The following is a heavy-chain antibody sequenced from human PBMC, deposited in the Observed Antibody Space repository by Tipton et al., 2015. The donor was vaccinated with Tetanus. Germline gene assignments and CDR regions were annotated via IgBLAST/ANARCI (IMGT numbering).Heavy chain of an antibody. V-gene: IGHV4-31*03. CDR2: IYYSGST. Sequence: LRLSCTVSGGSISGSPYFWNWIRQQPGKGPEWIGYIYYSGSTYYNPSLKSRVTISVDTSKNQFSLKMNSVTAADTAVYYCAKDQGGGRVVRLNWFDPWGQGTLVTVSS. J-gene: IGHJ5*02. D-gene: IGHD6-6*01. CDR3: AKDQGGGRVVRLNWFDP. CDR1: GGSISGSPYF.